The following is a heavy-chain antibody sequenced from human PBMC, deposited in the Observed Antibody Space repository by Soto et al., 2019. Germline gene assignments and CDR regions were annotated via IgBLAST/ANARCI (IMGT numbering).Heavy chain of an antibody. CDR2: TYHRGST. Sequence: PSETLSLTCSVSGVSISSYFWSWIRQAPGRGLEWIGYTYHRGSTNYSPSLRSRVAISLDTSENQFSLKVNSVTAADTAVYYCARIGGYHGPLDYWGQGTQVTVS. CDR1: GVSISSYF. J-gene: IGHJ4*02. V-gene: IGHV4-59*01. D-gene: IGHD6-25*01. CDR3: ARIGGYHGPLDY.